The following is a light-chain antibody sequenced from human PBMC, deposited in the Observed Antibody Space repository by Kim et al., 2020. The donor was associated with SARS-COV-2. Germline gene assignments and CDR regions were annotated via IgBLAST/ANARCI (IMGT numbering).Light chain of an antibody. CDR1: QSVGSRY. CDR3: QQYGGSFT. V-gene: IGKV3-20*01. Sequence: EIVLTQSPGTLSLSPGERATLSCRASQSVGSRYLAWYQQKPGHAPRLLIYGASTRATGIPDRFSGSGSGTDFTLTISRLEPEDFAVYYCQQYGGSFTFGPGTTVDIK. CDR2: GAS. J-gene: IGKJ3*01.